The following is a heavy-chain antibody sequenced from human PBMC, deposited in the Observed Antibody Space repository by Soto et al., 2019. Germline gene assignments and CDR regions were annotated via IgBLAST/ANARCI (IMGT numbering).Heavy chain of an antibody. Sequence: ASVKVSCKASGYTFTSYYMHWVRQAPGQGLEWMGIINPSGGSTSYAQKFQGRVTMTRDTSTSTVYMELSSLRSEDTAVYYCARDKIGVVTAATTKKNYYYYYGMDVWGQGTTVTVSS. J-gene: IGHJ6*02. CDR3: ARDKIGVVTAATTKKNYYYYYGMDV. CDR2: INPSGGST. D-gene: IGHD2-2*01. V-gene: IGHV1-46*01. CDR1: GYTFTSYY.